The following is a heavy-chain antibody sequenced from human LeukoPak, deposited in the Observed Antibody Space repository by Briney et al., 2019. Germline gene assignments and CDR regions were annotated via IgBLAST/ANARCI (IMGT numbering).Heavy chain of an antibody. J-gene: IGHJ6*03. V-gene: IGHV4-59*01. CDR3: ARGRGYSGYFGYYYMDV. Sequence: SETLSLTCTVSGGSISSYYWSWIRQPPGKGLEWIGYIYYSGSTDYNPSLKSRVTISVDTSKNQFSLKLSSVTAADTAVYYCARGRGYSGYFGYYYMDVWGKGTTVTISS. CDR1: GGSISSYY. D-gene: IGHD5-12*01. CDR2: IYYSGST.